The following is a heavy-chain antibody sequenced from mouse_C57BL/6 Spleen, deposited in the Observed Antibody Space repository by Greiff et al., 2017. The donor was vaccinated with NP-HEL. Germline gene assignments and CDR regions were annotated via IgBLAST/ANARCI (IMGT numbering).Heavy chain of an antibody. CDR2: ISYSGST. D-gene: IGHD2-2*01. V-gene: IGHV3-1*01. CDR3: AREGALYGYRGFAY. CDR1: GYSITSGYD. Sequence: EVKLVESGPGMVKPSQSLSLTCTVTGYSITSGYDWHWIRHFPGNKLEWMGYISYSGSTNYNPSLKSRISITHDTSKNHFFLKLNSVTTEDTASYFCAREGALYGYRGFAYWGQGTLVTVSA. J-gene: IGHJ3*01.